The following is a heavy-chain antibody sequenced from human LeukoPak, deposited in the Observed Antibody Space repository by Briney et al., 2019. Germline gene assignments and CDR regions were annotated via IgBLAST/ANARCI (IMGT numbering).Heavy chain of an antibody. CDR2: IYYSGSS. Sequence: SETLSLTCTVSGGSISSSSYYWGWIRQPPGKGLEWIGSIYYSGSSYYNPSLKSRVTISVDTSKNQFTLKLSSVTAADTAVYYCARGLFSSTWYEGAGISYYYMDVWGKGTTVTISS. J-gene: IGHJ6*03. V-gene: IGHV4-39*06. D-gene: IGHD6-13*01. CDR1: GGSISSSSYY. CDR3: ARGLFSSTWYEGAGISYYYMDV.